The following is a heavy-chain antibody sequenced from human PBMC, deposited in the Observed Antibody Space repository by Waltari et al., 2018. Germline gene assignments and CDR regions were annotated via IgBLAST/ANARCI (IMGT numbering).Heavy chain of an antibody. CDR3: AKDLGYQYESSGYDY. Sequence: EVQLLESGGGLVQPGGSLRLSCAASGFTFNNYAMSWVRQAPGKGLEWVSAISSSGGSTFWADSVKGRFTISRDNSKNTRILQMNSLRAEDTAVYYCAKDLGYQYESSGYDYWGQGTLVTVSS. D-gene: IGHD3-22*01. CDR2: ISSSGGST. V-gene: IGHV3-23*01. CDR1: GFTFNNYA. J-gene: IGHJ4*02.